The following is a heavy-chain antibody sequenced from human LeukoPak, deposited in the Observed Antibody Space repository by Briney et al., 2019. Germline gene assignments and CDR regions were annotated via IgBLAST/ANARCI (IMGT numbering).Heavy chain of an antibody. CDR1: GFTFDDYA. J-gene: IGHJ4*02. V-gene: IGHV3-9*01. CDR2: ISWNSGSI. Sequence: PGGSLRLSCAASGFTFDDYAMHWVRQAPGKGLEWVSGISWNSGSIGYADSVKGRFTISRDNARNSLYLQMNSLRAEDTALYYCAKAPDDSSGYYFDYWGQETLVTVSS. D-gene: IGHD3-22*01. CDR3: AKAPDDSSGYYFDY.